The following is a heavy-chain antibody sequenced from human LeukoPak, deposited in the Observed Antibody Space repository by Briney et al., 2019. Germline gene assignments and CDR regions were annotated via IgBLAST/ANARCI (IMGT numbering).Heavy chain of an antibody. CDR1: GFTFSSYG. CDR2: ISYDGSNK. V-gene: IGHV3-30*18. CDR3: AKDRGSSGRNYFDQ. J-gene: IGHJ4*02. Sequence: AGSLTLSCAGAGFTFSSYGMHWVRQTPGKGLEWVAVISYDGSNKDYADSVKGRFTISRDNSKNTLYLQMRSLRVEDTGVYYCAKDRGSSGRNYFDQWGQGTLVTVSS. D-gene: IGHD6-19*01.